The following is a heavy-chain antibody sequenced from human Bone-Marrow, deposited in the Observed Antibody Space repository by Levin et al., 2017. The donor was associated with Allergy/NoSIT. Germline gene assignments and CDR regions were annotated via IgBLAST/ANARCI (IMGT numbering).Heavy chain of an antibody. D-gene: IGHD6-19*01. Sequence: GGSLRRSCAASGFSFSSYWMHWVRQAPGKGLVWVSRIYIDGSSRTYADSVKGRFTISRDNAKNTVYLQMSSLRAEDTAVYFCTRAKGISVDDAFDVWGQGTLVTVSS. V-gene: IGHV3-74*03. CDR1: GFSFSSYW. CDR3: TRAKGISVDDAFDV. J-gene: IGHJ3*01. CDR2: IYIDGSSR.